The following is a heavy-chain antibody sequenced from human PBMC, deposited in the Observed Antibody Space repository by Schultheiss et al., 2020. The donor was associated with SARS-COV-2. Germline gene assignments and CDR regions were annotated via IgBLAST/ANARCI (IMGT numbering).Heavy chain of an antibody. Sequence: SETLSLTCTVSGGSISSSSYYWGWIRQPPGKGLEWIGEINHSGSTNYNPSLKSRVTISVDTSKNQFSLKLSSVTAADTAVYYCARKIIAAAGLDYWGQGTLVTVSS. CDR1: GGSISSSSYY. J-gene: IGHJ4*02. D-gene: IGHD6-13*01. V-gene: IGHV4-39*07. CDR2: INHSGST. CDR3: ARKIIAAAGLDY.